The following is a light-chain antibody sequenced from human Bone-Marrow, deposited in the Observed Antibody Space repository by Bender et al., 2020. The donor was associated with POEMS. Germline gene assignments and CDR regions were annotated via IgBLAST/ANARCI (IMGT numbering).Light chain of an antibody. CDR1: SGHTRYA. J-gene: IGLJ3*02. CDR2: VESDGSH. V-gene: IGLV4-69*01. CDR3: QTWGTGLDWV. Sequence: QLVLTQSPSASASLGASVKLTCTLNSGHTRYAIAWHQQQPEKGPRFLMKVESDGSHKRGDGIPDRFSGSSSGAERYLTISSLQSEDEGDYYCQTWGTGLDWVFGGGTKLTVL.